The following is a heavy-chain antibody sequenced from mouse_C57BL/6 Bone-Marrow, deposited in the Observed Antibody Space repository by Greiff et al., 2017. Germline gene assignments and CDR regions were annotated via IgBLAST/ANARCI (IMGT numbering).Heavy chain of an antibody. V-gene: IGHV1-50*01. Sequence: QVQLQQPGAELVKPGASVKLSCKASGYTFTSYWMQWVKQRPGQGLEWIGEIDPSDSYTNYNQKFTGKATLTVDTSSSTAYMQLSSLTSEDSAVYYCARDYYSNYEGDYWGQGTTLTVSS. CDR2: IDPSDSYT. J-gene: IGHJ2*01. D-gene: IGHD2-5*01. CDR1: GYTFTSYW. CDR3: ARDYYSNYEGDY.